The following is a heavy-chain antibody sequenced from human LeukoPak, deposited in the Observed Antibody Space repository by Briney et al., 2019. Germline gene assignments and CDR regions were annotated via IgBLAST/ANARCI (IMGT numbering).Heavy chain of an antibody. V-gene: IGHV3-9*01. CDR2: ISRNSDNI. J-gene: IGHJ4*02. D-gene: IGHD5-24*01. CDR3: AKDYGPVATTLDY. CDR1: GFVFDDYS. Sequence: GGSLRLSCVASGFVFDDYSMHWVRQAPGKGLEWVSGISRNSDNIGYADSVKGRFTISRDNAKNSLYLQMNSLRVEDTALYYCAKDYGPVATTLDYWGQGTLVTVSS.